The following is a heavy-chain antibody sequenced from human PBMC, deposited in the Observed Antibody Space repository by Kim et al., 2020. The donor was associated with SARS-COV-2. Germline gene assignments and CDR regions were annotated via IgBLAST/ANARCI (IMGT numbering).Heavy chain of an antibody. CDR2: ISYSGNS. Sequence: SETLSLTCSVSGGSIRSGGKFWTWIRQHPAKGLEWIGYISYSGNSHYSPSLRSGVSISLQTSENQFSLELTSVTAADTAVYYCARGQPLDYWGQGILVTVAS. CDR1: GGSIRSGGKF. D-gene: IGHD2-2*01. CDR3: ARGQPLDY. J-gene: IGHJ4*02. V-gene: IGHV4-31*03.